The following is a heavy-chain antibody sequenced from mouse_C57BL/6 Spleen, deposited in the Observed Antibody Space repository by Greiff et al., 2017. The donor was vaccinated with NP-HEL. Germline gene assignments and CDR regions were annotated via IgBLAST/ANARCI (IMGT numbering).Heavy chain of an antibody. V-gene: IGHV5-4*01. CDR1: GFTFSSYA. J-gene: IGHJ2*01. Sequence: EVNLVESGGGLVKPGGSLKLSCAASGFTFSSYAMSWVRQTPEKRLEWVATISDGGSYTYYPDNVKGRFTISRDNAKNNLYLQMSHLKSEDTAMYYCARDERGIGNFDYWGQGTTLTVSS. CDR3: ARDERGIGNFDY. CDR2: ISDGGSYT. D-gene: IGHD1-1*02.